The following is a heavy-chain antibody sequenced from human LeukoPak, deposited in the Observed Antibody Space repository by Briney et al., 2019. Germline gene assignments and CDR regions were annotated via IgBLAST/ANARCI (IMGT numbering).Heavy chain of an antibody. D-gene: IGHD3-10*01. CDR3: ARRPAGSYWFDP. J-gene: IGHJ5*02. Sequence: SETLSLTCTVSGVSICSVDYYGRWIRQPPGKGLEWIGYIYYSGSTYYNPSLKSRVTISVDTSKNQCSLKLTSVTAADTAVYYCARRPAGSYWFDPWGQGTLVTVSS. CDR2: IYYSGST. CDR1: GVSICSVDYY. V-gene: IGHV4-30-4*02.